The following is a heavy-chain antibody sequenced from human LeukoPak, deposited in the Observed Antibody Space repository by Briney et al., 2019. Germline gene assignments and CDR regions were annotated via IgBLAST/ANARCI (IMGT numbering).Heavy chain of an antibody. J-gene: IGHJ4*02. V-gene: IGHV4-61*01. CDR2: IYASGNT. D-gene: IGHD6-19*01. Sequence: PSETLSLTCTVSGGSVSSASYYWTWIRQPPGKGLEWIGYIYASGNTNYNPSLKSRVTISVDTSKSQFSLKLSSVTAADTAVYYCARDPPVAGTSWGQGTLVTVSS. CDR3: ARDPPVAGTS. CDR1: GGSVSSASYY.